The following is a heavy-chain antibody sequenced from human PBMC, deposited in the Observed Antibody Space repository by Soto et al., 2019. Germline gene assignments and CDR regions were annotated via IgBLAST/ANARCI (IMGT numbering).Heavy chain of an antibody. CDR3: ARDAGSNDNWCGP. CDR2: IYYTGRA. J-gene: IGHJ5*02. CDR1: GDYLHIGGYY. Sequence: SETLSLTCSVSGDYLHIGGYYWTWIRQLPGKGLEWMGYIYYTGRAYYNPSLESRLTMSVDRSTNQLSLKLSAVTAADTATYYCARDAGSNDNWCGPCGQGTRGTVSS. V-gene: IGHV4-31*03. D-gene: IGHD6-13*01.